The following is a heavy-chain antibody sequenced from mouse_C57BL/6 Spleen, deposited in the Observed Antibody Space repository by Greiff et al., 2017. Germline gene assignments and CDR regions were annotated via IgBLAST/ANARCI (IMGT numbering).Heavy chain of an antibody. CDR3: ASHDYGGYYAMDY. J-gene: IGHJ4*01. D-gene: IGHD1-2*01. CDR2: IDPSDSYT. V-gene: IGHV1-69*01. CDR1: GYTFTSYW. Sequence: QVQLKQPGAELVMPGASVKLSCKASGYTFTSYWMHWVKQRPGQGLEWIGEIDPSDSYTNYNQKFKGKSTLTVDKSSSTAYMQLSSLTSEDSAVYYCASHDYGGYYAMDYWGQGTSVTVSS.